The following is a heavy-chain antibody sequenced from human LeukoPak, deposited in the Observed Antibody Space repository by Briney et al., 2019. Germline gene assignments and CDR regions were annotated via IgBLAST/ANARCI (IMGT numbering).Heavy chain of an antibody. D-gene: IGHD1-26*01. J-gene: IGHJ4*02. CDR3: ARVTRLLGATIDY. CDR1: GYTFTGYY. Sequence: ASVKVSCKASGYTFTGYYMHWVRQAPGQGLEWMGRINPNSGGTNYAQKFQGRVTMTRDTSISTACMELSRLRSNDTAVYYCARVTRLLGATIDYWDQGTLVTVSS. V-gene: IGHV1-2*06. CDR2: INPNSGGT.